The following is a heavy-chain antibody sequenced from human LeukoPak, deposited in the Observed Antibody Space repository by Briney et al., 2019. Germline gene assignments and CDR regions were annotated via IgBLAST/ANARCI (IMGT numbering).Heavy chain of an antibody. CDR3: APQGWSGSHAFDI. J-gene: IGHJ3*02. D-gene: IGHD3-3*01. Sequence: ASVKVSCKASGGTFSSYAISWVRQAPGQGLEWMGGIIPIFGTANYAQKFQGRVTITADESTSTAYMELSSLRSEDTAVYYYAPQGWSGSHAFDIWGQGTIVTVSS. CDR2: IIPIFGTA. V-gene: IGHV1-69*01. CDR1: GGTFSSYA.